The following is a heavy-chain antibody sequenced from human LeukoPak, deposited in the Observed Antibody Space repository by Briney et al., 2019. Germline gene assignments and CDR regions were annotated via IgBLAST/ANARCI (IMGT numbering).Heavy chain of an antibody. CDR3: AKGHRYGSCWYWSRWLDP. Sequence: PSETLSLTCAVYGGSFSDYYWTWIRHPPGKGLEWIGEIYHSGSTNYTPSLKSRVNISVATSTQQIFLRLSSVTAADTAVYYCAKGHRYGSCWYWSRWLDPWGQGTLVTVSS. CDR2: IYHSGST. D-gene: IGHD6-19*01. CDR1: GGSFSDYY. V-gene: IGHV4-34*01. J-gene: IGHJ5*02.